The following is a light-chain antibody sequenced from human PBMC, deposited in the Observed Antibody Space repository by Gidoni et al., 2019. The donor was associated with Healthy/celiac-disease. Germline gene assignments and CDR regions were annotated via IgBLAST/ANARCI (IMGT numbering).Light chain of an antibody. V-gene: IGKV1-9*01. Sequence: DIQLTQSPSFLSASVGDSVTITCRASQGISSYLAWYQKKPGKAPKLLIYAASTLQSGVPSRFSGSGSGTEFTLTISSLQPEDFATYYCQQLNSYPPTFGGGTKVEIK. CDR2: AAS. CDR1: QGISSY. CDR3: QQLNSYPPT. J-gene: IGKJ4*01.